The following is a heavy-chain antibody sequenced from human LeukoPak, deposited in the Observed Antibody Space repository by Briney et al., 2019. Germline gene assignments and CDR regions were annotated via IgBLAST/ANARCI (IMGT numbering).Heavy chain of an antibody. J-gene: IGHJ4*02. CDR3: ARVYDILTGPLLFDY. V-gene: IGHV1-2*02. CDR1: GYTFTGYY. Sequence: GASVKVSCKASGYTFTGYYMHWVRQAPGQGLEWMGWINPNSGGTNYAQKFQGRVTMTRDTSISTAYMELSRLRSDDTAVYYCARVYDILTGPLLFDYWGQGTLVTVSS. CDR2: INPNSGGT. D-gene: IGHD3-9*01.